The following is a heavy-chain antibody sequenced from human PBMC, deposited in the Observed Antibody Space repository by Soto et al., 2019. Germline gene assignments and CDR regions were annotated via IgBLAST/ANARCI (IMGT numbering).Heavy chain of an antibody. CDR3: ARIYCAGGNCYRRGGFYYGMDV. CDR1: GFSLTTGGMG. CDR2: IYWDDDK. D-gene: IGHD2-8*02. Sequence: QITLKESGPTLVQPTQTLTLTCSCSGFSLTTGGMGVGWIRQPPGKALEWLALIYWDDDKGYSPSLKSRLTIIKDISKNQVVLTMTNMDPVDRATYYCARIYCAGGNCYRRGGFYYGMDVWGQGTTVTVSS. V-gene: IGHV2-5*02. J-gene: IGHJ6*02.